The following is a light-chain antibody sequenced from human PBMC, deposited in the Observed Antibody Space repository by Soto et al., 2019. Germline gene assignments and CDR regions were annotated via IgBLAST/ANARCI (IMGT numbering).Light chain of an antibody. V-gene: IGLV1-40*01. Sequence: QSVLTQPPSVSWAPGQRVTISCTGSSSNIGAGYDVHWYQQLPGTAPKLLIYGNSNRPSGVPDRFSGSKSGTSASLAITGLQAEDVADYYCQSYDSSLSGYVFGTGPKLTVL. J-gene: IGLJ1*01. CDR3: QSYDSSLSGYV. CDR2: GNS. CDR1: SSNIGAGYD.